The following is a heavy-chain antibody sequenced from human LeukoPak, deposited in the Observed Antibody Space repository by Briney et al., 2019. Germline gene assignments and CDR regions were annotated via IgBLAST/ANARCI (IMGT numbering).Heavy chain of an antibody. Sequence: GGSLRLSCATSGFAFSGSAIHWVRQASGKGREWVGRIRAAANNYATDFAASVKGRFTISRDDSENTAYLQMNSLKTEDTAIYYCTRLSTVTTNDYWGQGTLVTVSS. CDR3: TRLSTVTTNDY. D-gene: IGHD4-17*01. CDR1: GFAFSGSA. V-gene: IGHV3-73*01. J-gene: IGHJ4*02. CDR2: IRAAANNYAT.